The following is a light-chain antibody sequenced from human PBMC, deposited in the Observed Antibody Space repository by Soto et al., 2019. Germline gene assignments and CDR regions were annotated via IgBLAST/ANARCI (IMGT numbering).Light chain of an antibody. J-gene: IGKJ5*01. V-gene: IGKV3-15*01. CDR2: DAS. CDR3: QQYKNWPIT. CDR1: QSISSY. Sequence: EVVLTQYPDTLSLPPGERSTLSWMASQSISSYVAWYQQKPGQAPRLLIYDASTRATGIPARFTGSGSGTEFTLTISSLQSEDFAVYYCQQYKNWPITFGQGTLLEIK.